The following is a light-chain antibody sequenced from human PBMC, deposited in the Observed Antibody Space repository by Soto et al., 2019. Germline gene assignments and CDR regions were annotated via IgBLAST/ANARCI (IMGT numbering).Light chain of an antibody. CDR3: QQYYNWPWT. CDR1: QSVNNN. V-gene: IGKV3-15*01. Sequence: EVVMTQSPGTLSVSPGERVTLSCRASQSVNNNLVWYQQRPGQAPRLLICDAFTRTTGIPARFSGSGSGTEFTLTISSLQSEDFAIYYCQQYYNWPWTFGQGTKVEIK. CDR2: DAF. J-gene: IGKJ1*01.